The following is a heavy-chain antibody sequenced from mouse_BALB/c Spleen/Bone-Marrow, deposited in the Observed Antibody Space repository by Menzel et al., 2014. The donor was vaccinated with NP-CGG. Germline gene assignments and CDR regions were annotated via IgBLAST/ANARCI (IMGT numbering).Heavy chain of an antibody. CDR1: GYTFTDYA. CDR2: ISTYSGNT. CDR3: ARSCYGYDWFAY. V-gene: IGHV1-67*01. Sequence: VQLQESGPELVRPGVSVKIPCKGSGYTFTDYAMHWVKQSHAKSLEWIGVISTYSGNTNYNQKFKGKATMTVDKSSSTAYMELARLTSEDSAIYYCARSCYGYDWFAYWGQGTLVTVSA. J-gene: IGHJ3*01. D-gene: IGHD2-9*01.